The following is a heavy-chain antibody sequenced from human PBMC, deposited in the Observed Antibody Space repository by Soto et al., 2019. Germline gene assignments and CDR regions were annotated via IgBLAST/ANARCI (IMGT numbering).Heavy chain of an antibody. CDR3: AREYNWNPNYYYYGMDV. CDR2: IYASGST. J-gene: IGHJ6*02. V-gene: IGHV4-4*07. CDR1: GVSISDTSYF. D-gene: IGHD1-20*01. Sequence: SETLSLTCNVSGVSISDTSYFWSWIRQPAGKGLEWIGRIYASGSTKSNPSLQSRVTMSADTSKNQFSLKLTSVTAADTAVYYCAREYNWNPNYYYYGMDVWGQGTSVTVSS.